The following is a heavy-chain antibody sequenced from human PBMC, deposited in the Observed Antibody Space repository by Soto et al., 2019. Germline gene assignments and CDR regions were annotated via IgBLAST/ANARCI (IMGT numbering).Heavy chain of an antibody. Sequence: QVQLQESGPGLVKPSETLSLTCTVSGGSITNYYCSWFRQPPGKGLEWIGYINYDVYSAYNLSLKRRCTLSMDAAKTQFSLMLESVTATDTAVYYCARHGFGPLHGLVDVWGPGTTVIVSS. CDR1: GGSITNYY. J-gene: IGHJ6*02. V-gene: IGHV4-59*08. CDR3: ARHGFGPLHGLVDV. CDR2: INYDVYS. D-gene: IGHD3-10*01.